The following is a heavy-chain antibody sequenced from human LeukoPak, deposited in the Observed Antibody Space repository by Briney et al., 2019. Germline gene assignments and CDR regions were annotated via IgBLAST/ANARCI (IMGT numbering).Heavy chain of an antibody. CDR2: IWYGGSNK. CDR3: AKDLDYYDSWSSSGNDAFDI. J-gene: IGHJ3*02. CDR1: GFTFSSYA. Sequence: PGRSLRLSCAASGFTFSSYAMHWVRQAPGKGLEWVAVIWYGGSNKYYADSVKGRFTISGDNPKNTLYLQMNSLRAEDTAVYYCAKDLDYYDSWSSSGNDAFDIWGQGTRVTVSS. D-gene: IGHD3-3*01. V-gene: IGHV3-33*06.